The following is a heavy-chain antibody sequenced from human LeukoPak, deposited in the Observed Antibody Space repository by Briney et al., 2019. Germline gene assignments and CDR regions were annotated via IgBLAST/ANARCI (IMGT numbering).Heavy chain of an antibody. V-gene: IGHV3-30*18. D-gene: IGHD3-16*01. CDR3: AKGPSPVLGGGSYFDY. CDR2: ISFDGRNG. J-gene: IGHJ4*02. CDR1: GFTFKNAW. Sequence: HSGGSLRLSCAASGFTFKNAWMNWVRQAPGKGLEWVAIISFDGRNGYYAESAKGRFTISRDNSKNTFSLQMNSLRVEDTAVYYCAKGPSPVLGGGSYFDYWGQGTLVTVSS.